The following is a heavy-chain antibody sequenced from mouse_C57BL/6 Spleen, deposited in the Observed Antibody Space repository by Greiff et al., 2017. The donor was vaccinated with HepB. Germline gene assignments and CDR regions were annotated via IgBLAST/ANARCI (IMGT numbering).Heavy chain of an antibody. CDR3: ARDEYYGSRPWFAY. D-gene: IGHD1-1*01. CDR2: ISDGGSYT. CDR1: GFTFSSYA. J-gene: IGHJ3*01. V-gene: IGHV5-4*01. Sequence: EVKLMESGGGLVKPGGSLKLSCAASGFTFSSYAMSWVRQTPEKRLEWVATISDGGSYTYYPDNVKGRFTISRDNAKNNLYLQMSHLKSEDTAMYYCARDEYYGSRPWFAYWGQGTLVTVSA.